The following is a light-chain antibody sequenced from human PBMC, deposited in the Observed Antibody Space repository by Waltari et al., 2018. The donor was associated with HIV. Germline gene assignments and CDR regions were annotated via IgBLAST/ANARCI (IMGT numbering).Light chain of an antibody. CDR1: SSDVGSYSF. J-gene: IGLJ3*02. Sequence: QSALTQPASVSGSPGQSITISCTGSSSDVGSYSFVSWYQHNPGKAPKLIIYAVNYRPSGVSNRFSGSKSGNTASLTISGLQAEDEADYYCNSYTSISTWVFGGGTKLTVL. CDR2: AVN. CDR3: NSYTSISTWV. V-gene: IGLV2-14*01.